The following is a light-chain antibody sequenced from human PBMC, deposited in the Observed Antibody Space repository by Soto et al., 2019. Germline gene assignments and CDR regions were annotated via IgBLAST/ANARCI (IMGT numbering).Light chain of an antibody. V-gene: IGKV3-15*01. Sequence: EVVMTQSPATLSVSLGDRATLSCRASLSVSSNLAWYQQKPGQAPRLLIYGASTRATGIPARFSGSGSGTEFTLTISSLQSEDFAVYSCQQYNNWPLTFGGGTKVEIK. CDR3: QQYNNWPLT. CDR2: GAS. CDR1: LSVSSN. J-gene: IGKJ4*01.